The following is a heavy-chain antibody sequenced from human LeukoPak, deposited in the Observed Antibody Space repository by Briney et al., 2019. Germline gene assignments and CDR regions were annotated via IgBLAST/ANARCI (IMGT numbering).Heavy chain of an antibody. J-gene: IGHJ5*02. CDR1: GFPFGTYA. CDR3: AKGSGSRWYGLFAP. Sequence: GGSLRLSCAASGFPFGTYAMTWVRQAPGKGLEWVSSIDASDGCTDYADSVKGRFTISRDNSKNTFYLQMNTLRGDDKAVYYCAKGSGSRWYGLFAPWGQGTLVTVSS. D-gene: IGHD6-19*01. V-gene: IGHV3-23*01. CDR2: IDASDGCT.